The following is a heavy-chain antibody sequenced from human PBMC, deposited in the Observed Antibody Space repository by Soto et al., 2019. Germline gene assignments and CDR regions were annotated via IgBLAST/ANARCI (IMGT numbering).Heavy chain of an antibody. CDR3: ARISVVRGVTEHYYYYYGLDV. CDR1: GFSPSTSGMC. V-gene: IGHV2-70*01. CDR2: IDWDDDK. J-gene: IGHJ6*02. Sequence: SGPTLVNPTQTLTLTCTFSGFSPSTSGMCVSWIRQPPGKALEWLALIDWDDDKYYSTSLKTRLTISKDTSKNQVVLTMTNMDPVDTATYYCARISVVRGVTEHYYYYYGLDVWGQGTTVTVSS. D-gene: IGHD3-10*01.